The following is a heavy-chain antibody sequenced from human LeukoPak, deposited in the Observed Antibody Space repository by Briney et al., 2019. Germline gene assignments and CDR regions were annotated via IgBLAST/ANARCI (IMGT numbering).Heavy chain of an antibody. CDR2: IYHSGST. Sequence: PSETLSLTCTVSGGSISSSSYYWGWIRQPPWKGLEWIGSIYHSGSTYYNPSLKSRVTISVDTSKNQFSLKLSSVTAADTAVYYCARVNYYDSSGCHAFDIWGQGTMVTVSS. CDR3: ARVNYYDSSGCHAFDI. D-gene: IGHD3-22*01. V-gene: IGHV4-39*07. J-gene: IGHJ3*02. CDR1: GGSISSSSYY.